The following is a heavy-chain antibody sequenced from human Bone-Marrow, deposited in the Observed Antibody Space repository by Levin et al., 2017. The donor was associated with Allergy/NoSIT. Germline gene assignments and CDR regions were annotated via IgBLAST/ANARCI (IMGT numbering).Heavy chain of an antibody. D-gene: IGHD1-20*01. J-gene: IGHJ5*02. V-gene: IGHV4-39*07. Sequence: PSETLSLTCTVSGASINSTNYYWGWIRQPPGKGLEWIGTIYYNSYTYYNPSLKSRVTISKVTSKNQFSLKLSSVTAADTAVYYCARLADNWNVNWFDPWGQGTLVTVSS. CDR3: ARLADNWNVNWFDP. CDR2: IYYNSYT. CDR1: GASINSTNYY.